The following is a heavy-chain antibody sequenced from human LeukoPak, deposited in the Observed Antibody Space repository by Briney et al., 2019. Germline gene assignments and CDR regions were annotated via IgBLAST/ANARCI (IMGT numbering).Heavy chain of an antibody. CDR3: AKGGRDYGDRGFDY. D-gene: IGHD4-17*01. CDR2: INPNSSGT. V-gene: IGHV1-2*02. J-gene: IGHJ4*02. Sequence: ASVKVSCKASGYTFTGYYMHWVRQAPGQGLEWMGWINPNSSGTNYAQKFQDRVTMTRDTPISTAYMELSRPRCDDAAVYYCAKGGRDYGDRGFDYRGQGTLVTVSS. CDR1: GYTFTGYY.